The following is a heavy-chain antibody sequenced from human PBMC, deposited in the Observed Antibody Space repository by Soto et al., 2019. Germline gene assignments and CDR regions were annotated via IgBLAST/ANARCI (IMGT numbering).Heavy chain of an antibody. CDR1: GGTISSWY. J-gene: IGHJ1*01. Sequence: PSETLSLTCTVSGGTISSWYWSWIRQPPGKGLEWIGYIYYSGSTNCNPSLKSRVTISVDTSKNQFSLKLSSVTAADTAVYYCARGGNVLLWFGESAPFQHWGQGTLVTVSS. V-gene: IGHV4-59*12. D-gene: IGHD3-10*01. CDR3: ARGGNVLLWFGESAPFQH. CDR2: IYYSGST.